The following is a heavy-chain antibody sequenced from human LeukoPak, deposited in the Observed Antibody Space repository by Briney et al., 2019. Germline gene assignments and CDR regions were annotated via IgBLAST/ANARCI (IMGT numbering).Heavy chain of an antibody. D-gene: IGHD6-13*01. Sequence: GRSLRLSCAASGFTFSSYGMHWVRQAPGKGLEWVAVIWYDGSNKYYADSVKGRFTISRDNSKNTLYLQMNSLRAEDTAVYYCARDRVSGSSWWFDPWGQGTLVTVSS. CDR1: GFTFSSYG. CDR3: ARDRVSGSSWWFDP. CDR2: IWYDGSNK. J-gene: IGHJ5*02. V-gene: IGHV3-33*01.